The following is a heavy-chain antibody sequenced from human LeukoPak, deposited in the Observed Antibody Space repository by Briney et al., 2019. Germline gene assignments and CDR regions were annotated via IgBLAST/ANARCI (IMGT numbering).Heavy chain of an antibody. CDR3: ARVEYSSSSHYYYYMDV. Sequence: ASVKVSCKASGYTFTSSDINWVRQATGQGLEWMGWMNPNSGNTGYAQKFQGRVTMTRNTSISTAYMELSSLRSEDTAVYYCARVEYSSSSHYYYYMDVWGKGTTVTVSS. J-gene: IGHJ6*03. CDR1: GYTFTSSD. D-gene: IGHD6-6*01. CDR2: MNPNSGNT. V-gene: IGHV1-8*01.